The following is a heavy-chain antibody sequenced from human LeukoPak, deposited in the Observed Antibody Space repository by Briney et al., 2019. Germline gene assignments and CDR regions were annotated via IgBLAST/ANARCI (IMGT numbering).Heavy chain of an antibody. CDR3: ATPSRITLVRGLSGMDV. D-gene: IGHD3-10*01. J-gene: IGHJ6*04. CDR1: GYSFTSYW. CDR2: IYPGNSDT. Sequence: GESLKISCKGSGYSFTSYWIGWVRQMPGKGLEWMGIIYPGNSDTRYSPSFQGQVTISADKSITTAYLQWNSLKASDTAIYYCATPSRITLVRGLSGMDVWGKGTTVTVSS. V-gene: IGHV5-51*01.